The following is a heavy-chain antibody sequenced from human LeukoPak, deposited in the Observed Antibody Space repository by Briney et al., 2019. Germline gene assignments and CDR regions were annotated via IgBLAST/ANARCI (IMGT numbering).Heavy chain of an antibody. CDR1: GGSISSYY. J-gene: IGHJ5*02. D-gene: IGHD4-17*01. Sequence: SETLSLTCTVSGGSISSYYWSWIRQPPGKGLEWIGYIYYSGSTNYNPSLKSRVTISVDTSKNQFSLKLSSVTAADTAVYYCARNEYGDYENWFDPWGQGTLVTVSS. CDR3: ARNEYGDYENWFDP. V-gene: IGHV4-59*01. CDR2: IYYSGST.